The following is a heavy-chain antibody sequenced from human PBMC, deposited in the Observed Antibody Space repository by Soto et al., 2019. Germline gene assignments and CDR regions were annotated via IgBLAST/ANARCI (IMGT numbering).Heavy chain of an antibody. CDR1: GFTLRSYW. Sequence: EVQLVESGGGLVQPGGSLRLSCAASGFTLRSYWMHWVRQAPGKGLVWVSRINSDGSSTSYADSVKGRFTISRDNAKNPLFLQMNSLRAEDTAVYYCVRRVTDYGMDVWGQGTTVTVSS. V-gene: IGHV3-74*01. J-gene: IGHJ6*02. CDR3: VRRVTDYGMDV. D-gene: IGHD2-21*02. CDR2: INSDGSST.